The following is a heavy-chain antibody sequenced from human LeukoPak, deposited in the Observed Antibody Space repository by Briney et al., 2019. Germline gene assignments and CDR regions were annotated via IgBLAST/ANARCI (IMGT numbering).Heavy chain of an antibody. J-gene: IGHJ4*02. D-gene: IGHD2-2*01. CDR1: GGSISSYY. V-gene: IGHV4-59*01. CDR3: AREWEYCSGITCYGGYFDY. CDR2: IYYSGST. Sequence: SETLSLTCTVSGGSISSYYWSWIRQPPGKGLEWIGYIYYSGSTNYNPSLKSRVTISVDTSKNQFSLKLSSVTAADTAVYYCAREWEYCSGITCYGGYFDYWGQGTLVTVSS.